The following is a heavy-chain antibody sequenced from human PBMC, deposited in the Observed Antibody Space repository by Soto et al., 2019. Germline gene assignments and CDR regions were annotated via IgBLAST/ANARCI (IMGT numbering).Heavy chain of an antibody. V-gene: IGHV6-1*01. J-gene: IGHJ4*02. CDR1: GDSVSSNSAA. CDR3: ASLAPGGSGGGGDY. CDR2: TYYRSKWYN. Sequence: SQTLSLTCVISGDSVSSNSAAWNWIRQSPSRGLEWLGRTYYRSKWYNDYAVSVKSRITINPDTSKNHFSLQLKSVTPEDTALYYCASLAPGGSGGGGDYWGQGTLVTVS. D-gene: IGHD6-19*01.